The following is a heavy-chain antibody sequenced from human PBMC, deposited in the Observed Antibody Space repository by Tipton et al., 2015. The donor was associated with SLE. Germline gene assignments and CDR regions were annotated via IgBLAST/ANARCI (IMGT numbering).Heavy chain of an antibody. D-gene: IGHD6-19*01. V-gene: IGHV4-34*01. CDR2: INHSGST. CDR1: GGSFSGYY. J-gene: IGHJ4*02. CDR3: ARGGLGDY. Sequence: TLSLTCAVYGGSFSGYYWSWIRQPPGKGLDWIGEINHSGSTNYNPSLKSRVTISVDTSKNQFSLKLSSVTAADTAVYYCARGGLGDYWGQGTLVTVSS.